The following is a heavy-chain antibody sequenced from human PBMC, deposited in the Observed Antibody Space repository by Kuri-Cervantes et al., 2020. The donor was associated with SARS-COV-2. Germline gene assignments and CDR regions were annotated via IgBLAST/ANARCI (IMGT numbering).Heavy chain of an antibody. D-gene: IGHD6-6*01. J-gene: IGHJ5*02. V-gene: IGHV3-30*02. Sequence: GSLRLSCAASGFTFSSYGMHWVRQAPGKGLEWVAFIRYDGSNKYYADSVKGRFTISRGNSKNTLYLQMNSLRAEDTAVYYCAKEVEQLVPWFDPWGQGTLVTVSS. CDR3: AKEVEQLVPWFDP. CDR2: IRYDGSNK. CDR1: GFTFSSYG.